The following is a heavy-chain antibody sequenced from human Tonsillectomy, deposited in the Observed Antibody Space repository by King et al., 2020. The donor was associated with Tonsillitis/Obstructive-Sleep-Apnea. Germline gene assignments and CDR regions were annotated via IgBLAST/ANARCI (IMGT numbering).Heavy chain of an antibody. CDR1: GGSFSGYY. D-gene: IGHD6-19*01. J-gene: IGHJ4*02. CDR2: INHSGST. V-gene: IGHV4-34*01. CDR3: ARGKAVAGIDY. Sequence: VQLQQWGAGLLKPSETLCLTCAVYGGSFSGYYWSWIRQPPGKGLEWIGEINHSGSTNYNPSLKSRVTISVDTSKNQFSLKLSSVTAADTAVYYCARGKAVAGIDYWGQGTLVTVSS.